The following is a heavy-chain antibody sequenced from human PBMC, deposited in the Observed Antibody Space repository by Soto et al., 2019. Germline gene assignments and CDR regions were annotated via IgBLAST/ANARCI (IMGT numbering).Heavy chain of an antibody. J-gene: IGHJ4*02. CDR1: GGSINSGGYS. V-gene: IGHV4-30-2*01. CDR3: AIGLVTTLHY. Sequence: QLQLQESGSGLVKPSQTLSLTCAVSGGSINSGGYSWSWIRQPPGKGLEWIGYIYHSGSTYYNPSLKSRVTISVDRSKNQFSLKLSSVTSANTAVYYCAIGLVTTLHYWGQGTLVTVSS. CDR2: IYHSGST. D-gene: IGHD4-17*01.